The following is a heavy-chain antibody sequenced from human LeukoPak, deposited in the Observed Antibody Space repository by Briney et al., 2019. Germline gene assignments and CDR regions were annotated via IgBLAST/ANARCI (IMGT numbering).Heavy chain of an antibody. V-gene: IGHV4-4*07. CDR1: GGSISSDY. CDR2: IYTSGST. J-gene: IGHJ6*03. D-gene: IGHD2-2*01. Sequence: SETLSLTCTVSGGSISSDYWSWSRQPAGKGLEWIEHIYTSGSTNYNPSLTGRVTMSLDTSKNQFSLKLTSVTAADTAVYYCARVGLSSRGYYYYMDVWGRGTTVTVSS. CDR3: ARVGLSSRGYYYYMDV.